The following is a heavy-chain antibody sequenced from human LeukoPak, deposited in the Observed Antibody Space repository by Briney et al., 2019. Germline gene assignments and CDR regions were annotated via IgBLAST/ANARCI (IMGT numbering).Heavy chain of an antibody. J-gene: IGHJ4*02. CDR2: ITYDGSNK. V-gene: IGHV3-30-3*01. Sequence: GSLRLSCAASGFTFSSYAMHWVRQAPGKELEWVAVITYDGSNKYYADSVKGRFTISRDNSKNTLYLQMNSLRAEDTAVYYCARTYYSPGYYFDYWGQGTLVTVSS. CDR1: GFTFSSYA. D-gene: IGHD3-10*01. CDR3: ARTYYSPGYYFDY.